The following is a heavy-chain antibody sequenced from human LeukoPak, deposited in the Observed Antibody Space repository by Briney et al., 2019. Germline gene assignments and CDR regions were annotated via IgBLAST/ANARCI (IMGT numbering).Heavy chain of an antibody. CDR3: ARVDLRAAFFDY. J-gene: IGHJ4*02. CDR2: IYTSGNT. Sequence: PSETLSLTCTVSGGSISSYYWTWIGQPAGKGLEWIGRIYTSGNTGYNPSLKSRVTMSVDTSKNQFSLNLSSVTAADTAVYYCARVDLRAAFFDYWGQGTLVTVSS. V-gene: IGHV4-4*07. D-gene: IGHD2-15*01. CDR1: GGSISSYY.